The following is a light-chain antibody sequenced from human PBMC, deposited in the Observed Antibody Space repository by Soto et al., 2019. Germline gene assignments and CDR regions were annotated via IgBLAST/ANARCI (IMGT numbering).Light chain of an antibody. Sequence: EILMTQSPATLSVSPGERATLSCRASKSVSSNLAWYQQKPGQAPRLLIYGASTRATGIAARFSGSGSGTEFTLAISSLQSEDFAVYYCQQYNNWPGTFGQGTKVEIK. J-gene: IGKJ1*01. CDR1: KSVSSN. CDR3: QQYNNWPGT. CDR2: GAS. V-gene: IGKV3-15*01.